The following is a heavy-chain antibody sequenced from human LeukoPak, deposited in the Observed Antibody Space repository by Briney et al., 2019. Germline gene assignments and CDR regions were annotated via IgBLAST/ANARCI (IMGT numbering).Heavy chain of an antibody. CDR1: GFSFSTCA. CDR3: AKDVRGYNRPFDY. Sequence: PGGSLRLSCAASGFSFSTCAMNWVRQAPGKGLEWVSAISGSGSNTYYAASVKGRFTISRDNSKNTLYLQMNSLGAEDTALYYCAKDVRGYNRPFDYWGQGTLVTVSS. V-gene: IGHV3-23*01. J-gene: IGHJ4*02. CDR2: ISGSGSNT. D-gene: IGHD3-10*02.